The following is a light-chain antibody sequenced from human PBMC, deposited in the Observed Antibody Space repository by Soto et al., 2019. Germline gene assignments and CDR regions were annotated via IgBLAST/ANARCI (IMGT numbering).Light chain of an antibody. V-gene: IGKV3-15*01. CDR2: AAS. CDR1: QSVSRN. CDR3: QQYNNWPYT. J-gene: IGKJ2*01. Sequence: EIVMTQSPATLSVSPGERATLSCRASQSVSRNLAWYQQKPGQAPRLLIYAASTRATGIPARFSGSGSGTEFTLTISILQSKDFAVYYCQQYNNWPYTFGQGTKLEIK.